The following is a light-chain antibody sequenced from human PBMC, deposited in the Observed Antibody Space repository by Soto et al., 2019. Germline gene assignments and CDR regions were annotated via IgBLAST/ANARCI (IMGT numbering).Light chain of an antibody. CDR2: GAS. CDR1: QSVSSSY. V-gene: IGKV3-20*01. Sequence: EIVSTQSPGTLSLSPGERATLSSRASQSVSSSYLAWYQQKPGQAPRLLIYGASSRTAGIPDRFSGSGSGTDFTLTISRLEPEDFAVYYCQQYGSSPPITFGQGTRLEIK. J-gene: IGKJ5*01. CDR3: QQYGSSPPIT.